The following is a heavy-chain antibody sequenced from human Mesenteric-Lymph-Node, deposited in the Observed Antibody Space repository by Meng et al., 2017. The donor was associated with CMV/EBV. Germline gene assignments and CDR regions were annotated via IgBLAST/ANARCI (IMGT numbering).Heavy chain of an antibody. CDR1: GGSFSGYY. V-gene: IGHV4-34*01. J-gene: IGHJ4*02. D-gene: IGHD2-15*01. CDR3: ARGWDITVNNY. Sequence: QVQLQQSGAGLLKPSETLSLTCAVYGGSFSGYYWSWIRQPPGKGLEWIGEINHNGVPNYNPSLKSRVTISLDRSKNQFSLKLSSVTAEDTAVYYCARGWDITVNNYWGQGTLVTVSS. CDR2: INHNGVP.